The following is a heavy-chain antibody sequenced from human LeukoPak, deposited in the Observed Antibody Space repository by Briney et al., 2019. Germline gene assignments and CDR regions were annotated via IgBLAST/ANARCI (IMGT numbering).Heavy chain of an antibody. V-gene: IGHV4-39*01. CDR3: ARRISAAGDY. CDR2: IYYSGST. CDR1: YGSISSSNYY. J-gene: IGHJ4*02. D-gene: IGHD6-13*01. Sequence: SGTLSLTCGVSYGSISSSNYYWGWIRQPPGKGLEWIGSIYYSGSTYYNPSLESRVTISVDTSKNQFSLNLYSVTAADTAIYYCARRISAAGDYWGQGSLVTVSS.